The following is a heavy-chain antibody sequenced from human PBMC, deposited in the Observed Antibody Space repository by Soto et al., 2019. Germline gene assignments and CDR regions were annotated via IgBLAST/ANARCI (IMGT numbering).Heavy chain of an antibody. Sequence: PSETLSLTCAVSSGSISSSNWWSWVRQPPGKGLEWIGEIYHSGSTNYNPSLKSRVTISVDKSKNQFSLKLSSVTAADTAVYYCARDPDCSGGSCFDYWGQGTLVTVSS. D-gene: IGHD2-15*01. CDR1: SGSISSSNW. CDR2: IYHSGST. V-gene: IGHV4-4*02. J-gene: IGHJ4*02. CDR3: ARDPDCSGGSCFDY.